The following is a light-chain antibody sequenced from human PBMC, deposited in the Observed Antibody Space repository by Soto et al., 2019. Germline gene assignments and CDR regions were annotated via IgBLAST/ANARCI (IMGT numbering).Light chain of an antibody. CDR1: QSVSSY. V-gene: IGKV3-11*01. CDR3: QQRSNWPPT. CDR2: DAS. Sequence: EIVLTQSPATLSLSPGERATLSCRASQSVSSYLAWYQQKPGQAPRLLIYDASNRATGIPARFSGSGSGTDFTLNISRLETEDVAVYYCQQRSNWPPTFGGGTKVDIK. J-gene: IGKJ4*01.